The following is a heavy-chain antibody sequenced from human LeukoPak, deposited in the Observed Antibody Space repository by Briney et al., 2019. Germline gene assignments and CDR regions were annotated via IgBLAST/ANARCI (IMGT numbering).Heavy chain of an antibody. CDR1: GFTFSSYG. V-gene: IGHV3-30*18. J-gene: IGHJ2*01. CDR2: ISYDGSNK. CDR3: AKDVALFYCSGGSCRLGYFDL. Sequence: GGSLRLFCAASGFTFSSYGMHWVRQAPGKGLEWVAVISYDGSNKYYADSVKGRFTISRDNSKNTLYLQMNSLRADDTAVYYCAKDVALFYCSGGSCRLGYFDLWGRGTLVTVSS. D-gene: IGHD2-15*01.